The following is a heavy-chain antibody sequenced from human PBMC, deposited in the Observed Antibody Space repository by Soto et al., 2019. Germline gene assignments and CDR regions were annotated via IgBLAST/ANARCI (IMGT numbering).Heavy chain of an antibody. CDR3: AFGNLSYYFDY. CDR2: IWYDGSDK. CDR1: GFTFSGFG. D-gene: IGHD3-16*01. V-gene: IGHV3-33*01. Sequence: GGSLRLSCAASGFTFSGFGVHWVRQAPGKGLEWVAIIWYDGSDKYYADSVKGRFTISRDNSKNTLYLQMNSLRAEDTAVYHCAFGNLSYYFDYWGQGTPVTVSS. J-gene: IGHJ4*02.